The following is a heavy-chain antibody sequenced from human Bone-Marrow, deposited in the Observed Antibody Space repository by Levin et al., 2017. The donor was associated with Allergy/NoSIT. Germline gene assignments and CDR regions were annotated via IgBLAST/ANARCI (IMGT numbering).Heavy chain of an antibody. V-gene: IGHV3-21*01. CDR2: ISSSGSYI. Sequence: LSLTCAASGFTFSSYNMNWVRQAPGKGLEWVSSISSSGSYIYYADSVKGRFTISRDNAKNSLYLQMNSLRAEDTAVYYCTRDFGDNYWGQGTLVTVSS. CDR3: TRDFGDNY. D-gene: IGHD3-10*01. J-gene: IGHJ4*02. CDR1: GFTFSSYN.